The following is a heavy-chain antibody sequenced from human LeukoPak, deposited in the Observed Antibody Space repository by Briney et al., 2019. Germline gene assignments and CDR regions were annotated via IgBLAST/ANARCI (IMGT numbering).Heavy chain of an antibody. CDR3: AIIAAARYGLEY. CDR1: GYTFTSYD. J-gene: IGHJ4*02. Sequence: GASVKVSCKASGYTFTSYDINWVRQATGQGLEWMGWMNPNSGNTGYAQKFQGRVTMTRNTSISTAYMELSSLRSEDTAGYYCAIIAAARYGLEYWGQGTLVTVS. CDR2: MNPNSGNT. V-gene: IGHV1-8*01. D-gene: IGHD6-13*01.